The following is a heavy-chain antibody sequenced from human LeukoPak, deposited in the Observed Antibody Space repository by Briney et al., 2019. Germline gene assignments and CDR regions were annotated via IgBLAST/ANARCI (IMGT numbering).Heavy chain of an antibody. CDR1: GGSFGGYY. CDR3: ARGRRYPTRFDS. Sequence: SETLSLTCAVYGGSFGGYYWSWLRQPPGKGLEWIGEINHSGSTNYNPSLKSRVTISVDTSKNQFSLKLSSVTAADTAVYYCARGRRYPTRFDSWGQGTLVTVSS. V-gene: IGHV4-34*01. D-gene: IGHD3-9*01. CDR2: INHSGST. J-gene: IGHJ5*01.